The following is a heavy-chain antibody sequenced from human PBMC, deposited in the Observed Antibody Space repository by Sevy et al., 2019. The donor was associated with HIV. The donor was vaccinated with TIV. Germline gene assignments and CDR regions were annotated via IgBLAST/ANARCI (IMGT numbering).Heavy chain of an antibody. CDR1: GFTFSSYG. D-gene: IGHD3-22*01. Sequence: GGSQRLSCAASGFTFSSYGMHWVRQAPGKGLEWVAVISYDGSNKYYADSVKGRFTISRDNSKNTLYLQMNSLRAEDTAVYYCARSLYDSSGYYFYYFDYWGQGTLVTVSS. CDR2: ISYDGSNK. J-gene: IGHJ4*02. V-gene: IGHV3-30*03. CDR3: ARSLYDSSGYYFYYFDY.